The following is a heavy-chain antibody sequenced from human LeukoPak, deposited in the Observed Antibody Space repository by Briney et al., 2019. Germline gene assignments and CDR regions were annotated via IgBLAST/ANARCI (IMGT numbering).Heavy chain of an antibody. D-gene: IGHD3-22*01. CDR2: IYYSGGT. Sequence: SETLSLTCTVSGGSISSSSYYWGWIRQPPGKGLEWIGSIYYSGGTYYNPSLKSRVTISVDTSKNQFSLKLSSVTAADTAVYYCARGGGITMIVVVITDYYFDYWGQGTLVTVSS. V-gene: IGHV4-39*07. CDR3: ARGGGITMIVVVITDYYFDY. J-gene: IGHJ4*02. CDR1: GGSISSSSYY.